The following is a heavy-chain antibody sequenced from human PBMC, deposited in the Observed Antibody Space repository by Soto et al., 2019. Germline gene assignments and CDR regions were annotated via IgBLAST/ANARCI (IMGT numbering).Heavy chain of an antibody. D-gene: IGHD5-12*01. CDR3: ARETGGYDWNSFDY. CDR2: ISYSGRP. Sequence: QVQLQESGPGLVKPSQTLSLTCTVSGGSISSGGSYWSWIRQHPEKGLEWIGYISYSGRPYYNPSLKSRVTIAVDTSKNQFSLKLSSVTAADTAIYYCARETGGYDWNSFDYWGQGTLVTVSS. CDR1: GGSISSGGSY. V-gene: IGHV4-31*03. J-gene: IGHJ4*02.